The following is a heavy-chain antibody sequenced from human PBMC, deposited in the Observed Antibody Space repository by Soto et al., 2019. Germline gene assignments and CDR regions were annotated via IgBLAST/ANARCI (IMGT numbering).Heavy chain of an antibody. CDR2: LFHTGST. D-gene: IGHD3-22*01. J-gene: IGHJ4*01. CDR1: TCSIAIGFS. Sequence: SETLCLTTAVSTCSIAIGFSWGWLRQPPGKGLEWIGSLFHTGSTYYQPSLKSRVTISLDRSKNQFSLTLRSVTAADTAVYYCARDGLRYFESYGYYSGPPLDYWGQGVLVTGSS. V-gene: IGHV4-38-2*02. CDR3: ARDGLRYFESYGYYSGPPLDY.